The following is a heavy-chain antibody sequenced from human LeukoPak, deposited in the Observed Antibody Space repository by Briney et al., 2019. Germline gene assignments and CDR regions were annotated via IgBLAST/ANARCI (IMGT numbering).Heavy chain of an antibody. CDR3: ARDSPKQWLVTDAFDI. CDR1: GFTFSSYS. Sequence: GGSLRLSCAASGFTFSSYSVNWVRQAPGKGLEWVSYISSSSTIYYADSVKGRFTISRDNAKNSLYLQMNSLRAEDTAVYYCARDSPKQWLVTDAFDIWGQGTMVTVSS. V-gene: IGHV3-48*01. CDR2: ISSSSTI. J-gene: IGHJ3*02. D-gene: IGHD6-19*01.